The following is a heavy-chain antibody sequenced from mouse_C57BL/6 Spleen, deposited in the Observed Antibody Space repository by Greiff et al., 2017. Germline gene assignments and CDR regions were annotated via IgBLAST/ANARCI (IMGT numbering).Heavy chain of an antibody. V-gene: IGHV1-82*01. CDR1: GYAFSSSW. CDR2: IYPGDGDT. Sequence: QVHVKQSGPELVKPGSSVKISCKASGYAFSSSWMNWVKQRPGKGLEWIGRIYPGDGDTNYNGKFKGKATLTADKSSSTAYMQLSSLTSEDSAVYFCARRDPLYAMDYWGQGTSVTVSS. J-gene: IGHJ4*01. CDR3: ARRDPLYAMDY.